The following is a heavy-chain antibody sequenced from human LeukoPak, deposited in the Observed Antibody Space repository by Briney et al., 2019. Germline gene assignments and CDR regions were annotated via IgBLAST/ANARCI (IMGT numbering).Heavy chain of an antibody. J-gene: IGHJ4*02. V-gene: IGHV3-7*05. Sequence: PGGSLRLSCAVSGFTFSSYWMSWLRQAPGKGLEWVANIKQDGSEKYYVDSVKGRFTISRDNAKNSLYLQMNSLRAEDTAVYHCARDTRGWGGLDYWGQGTLVTVSS. CDR1: GFTFSSYW. CDR3: ARDTRGWGGLDY. CDR2: IKQDGSEK. D-gene: IGHD3-16*01.